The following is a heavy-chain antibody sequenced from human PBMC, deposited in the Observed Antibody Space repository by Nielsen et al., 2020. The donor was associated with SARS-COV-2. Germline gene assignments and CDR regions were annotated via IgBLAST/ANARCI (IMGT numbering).Heavy chain of an antibody. CDR3: AKGAYQLPY. Sequence: GESLKISCAASGFTLSNYGMHWVRQAPGKGLEWVAVISYDGNKNYYADSVKGRFTISRDKSKNAVYLQMNSLRAEDTAVYYCAKGAYQLPYWGQGTLVTVSS. D-gene: IGHD2-2*01. CDR1: GFTLSNYG. V-gene: IGHV3-30*18. J-gene: IGHJ4*02. CDR2: ISYDGNKN.